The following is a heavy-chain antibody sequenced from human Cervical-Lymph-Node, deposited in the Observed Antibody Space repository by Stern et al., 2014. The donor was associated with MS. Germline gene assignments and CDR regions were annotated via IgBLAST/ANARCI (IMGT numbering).Heavy chain of an antibody. J-gene: IGHJ4*02. CDR1: GYTFTGYY. CDR3: ARRGTSSCDY. CDR2: INSNSGGT. V-gene: IGHV1-2*02. D-gene: IGHD1-14*01. Sequence: VQLVESGAEVKKPGASVKVSCKASGYTFTGYYMHWVRQAPGQVPEWMGWINSNSGGTTYAQKFQGRVTVTRDTSISTVYMELSRLRSDDTAVYYCARRGTSSCDYWGQGTLVTVSS.